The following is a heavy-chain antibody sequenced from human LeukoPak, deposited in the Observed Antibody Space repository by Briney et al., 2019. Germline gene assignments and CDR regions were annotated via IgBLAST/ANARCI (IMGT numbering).Heavy chain of an antibody. CDR3: ARSEPNIVLMVYAIQAAFDY. CDR1: GGSISSSSYY. D-gene: IGHD2-8*01. V-gene: IGHV4-39*01. Sequence: SETLSLTRAVSGGSISSSSYYWGWIRQPPGKGLEWIGSIYYSASTYYNPSLKSRVTISVDTSKNQFSLKLSSVTAADTAVYYCARSEPNIVLMVYAIQAAFDYWGQGTLVTVSS. J-gene: IGHJ4*02. CDR2: IYYSAST.